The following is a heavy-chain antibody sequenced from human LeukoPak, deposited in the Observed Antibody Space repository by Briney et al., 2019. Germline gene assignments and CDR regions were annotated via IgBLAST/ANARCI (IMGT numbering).Heavy chain of an antibody. D-gene: IGHD5-24*01. V-gene: IGHV3-74*01. CDR2: INSDGGTT. J-gene: IGHJ4*02. CDR1: GFTFSSYW. Sequence: GGSLRLSCGASGFTFSSYWMHWVRQAPGKGLVWVSGINSDGGTTTYADSVKGRFTISRDNAKNTLYLQMNSLRAEDTAVYYCAKGRWLQYFDYWGQGTLVTVSS. CDR3: AKGRWLQYFDY.